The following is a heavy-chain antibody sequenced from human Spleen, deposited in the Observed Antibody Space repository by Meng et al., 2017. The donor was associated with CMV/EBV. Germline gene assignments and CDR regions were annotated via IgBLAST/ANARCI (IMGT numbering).Heavy chain of an antibody. CDR3: ARVIWGWYFDL. CDR1: GFTYSSYW. J-gene: IGHJ2*01. D-gene: IGHD3-16*01. CDR2: IDTDGSTT. Sequence: SCAASGFTYSSYWMHSVRQAPGKGLVWVSHIDTDGSTTNYADSVKGRFTISRDNAKNTLYLQMNSLRAEDTAVYYCARVIWGWYFDLWGRGTLVTVSS. V-gene: IGHV3-74*01.